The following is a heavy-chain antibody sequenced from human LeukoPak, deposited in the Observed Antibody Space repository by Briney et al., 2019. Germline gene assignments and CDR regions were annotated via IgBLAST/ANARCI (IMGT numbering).Heavy chain of an antibody. D-gene: IGHD1-1*01. CDR1: GYSISSGYY. V-gene: IGHV4-38-2*02. CDR2: IYYSGST. CDR3: ARLTLERRNYYYYMDV. J-gene: IGHJ6*03. Sequence: SETLSLTCTVSGYSISSGYYWGWIRQPPGKWLEWIGSIYYSGSTYYNPSLKSRVTISVDTSKNQFSLKLRSVTAADTAVHYCARLTLERRNYYYYMDVWGKGTTVTVSS.